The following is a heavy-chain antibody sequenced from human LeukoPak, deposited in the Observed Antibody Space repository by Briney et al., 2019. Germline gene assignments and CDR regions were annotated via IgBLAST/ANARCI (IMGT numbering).Heavy chain of an antibody. CDR2: IWYDGSNK. CDR1: GFTFSSYS. V-gene: IGHV3-33*08. J-gene: IGHJ4*02. Sequence: GGSLRLSCAASGFTFSSYSMNWVRQAPGKGLEWVAVIWYDGSNKYYADSVKGRFTISRDNSKNTLYLQMNSLRAEDTAVYYCARESLPAATPLDYWGQGTLVTVSS. D-gene: IGHD2-2*01. CDR3: ARESLPAATPLDY.